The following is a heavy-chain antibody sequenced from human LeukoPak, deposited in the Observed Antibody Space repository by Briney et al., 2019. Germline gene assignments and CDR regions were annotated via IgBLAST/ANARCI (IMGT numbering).Heavy chain of an antibody. CDR3: ARGHGYYYYMDV. Sequence: ASVKVSCKASGYRFSRYGISWVRQAPGQGPEWVGWVSVFNGDTKYAQKFQGRVTVTTEISTDTAYMEFSSLRSDDTGVYYCARGHGYYYYMDVWGKGTTVTVSS. CDR2: VSVFNGDT. J-gene: IGHJ6*03. V-gene: IGHV1-18*01. D-gene: IGHD3-3*01. CDR1: GYRFSRYG.